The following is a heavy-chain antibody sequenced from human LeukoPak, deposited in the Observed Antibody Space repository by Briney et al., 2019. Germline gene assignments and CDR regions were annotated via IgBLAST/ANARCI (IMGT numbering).Heavy chain of an antibody. Sequence: GGSLRLSRAASGFTVSSNYMSWVRQAPGKWLEWVSMIYAGGSTYYADSVKGRFTISRDNSKNTLYLQMSSLRAEDTAVYYCASGLYGMDVWGQGTTVTVSS. CDR2: IYAGGST. CDR3: ASGLYGMDV. D-gene: IGHD2-21*01. J-gene: IGHJ6*02. CDR1: GFTVSSNY. V-gene: IGHV3-66*01.